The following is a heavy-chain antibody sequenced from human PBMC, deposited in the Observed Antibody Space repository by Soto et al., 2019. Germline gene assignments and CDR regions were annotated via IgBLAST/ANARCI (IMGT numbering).Heavy chain of an antibody. V-gene: IGHV4-39*01. CDR1: GGSISSSRSY. J-gene: IGHJ5*02. Sequence: QLQLQESGPGLVKPSETLSLTCNVSGGSISSSRSYWAWFRQPPGKELEWIANIFYAGNTYYNPSLKSGVAVSVDTSKNQCSLKLDSVTAADTAVYYCARQAAAPGIDLWFDPWGQGTLVTVSS. D-gene: IGHD6-13*01. CDR2: IFYAGNT. CDR3: ARQAAAPGIDLWFDP.